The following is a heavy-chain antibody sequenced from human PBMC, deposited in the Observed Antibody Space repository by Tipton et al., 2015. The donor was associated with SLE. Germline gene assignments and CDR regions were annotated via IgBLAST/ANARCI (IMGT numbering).Heavy chain of an antibody. Sequence: TLSLTCAVYGGSFSGYYWSWIRQSPGKGLEWIGEINHSGSTNYNPSLKSRVTISVDTSKKQFSLKLSSVTAADTAVYYCASWSPERTSGWSRFDYWGQGTLVTVSS. CDR2: INHSGST. V-gene: IGHV4-34*01. CDR1: GGSFSGYY. D-gene: IGHD6-19*01. CDR3: ASWSPERTSGWSRFDY. J-gene: IGHJ4*02.